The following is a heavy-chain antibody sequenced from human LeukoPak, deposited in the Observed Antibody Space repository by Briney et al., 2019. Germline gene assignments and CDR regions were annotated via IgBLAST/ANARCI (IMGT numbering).Heavy chain of an antibody. Sequence: SVTVSCKASGGTFSRNAISWVRQAPGQGLEWMGRIIPILGIASYAQKFQGRVTITADKSTSTAYMELSSLRSEDTAVYYCARPLDYQGAFDIWGQGTMVTVSS. D-gene: IGHD2-2*01. CDR2: IIPILGIA. CDR3: ARPLDYQGAFDI. J-gene: IGHJ3*02. CDR1: GGTFSRNA. V-gene: IGHV1-69*04.